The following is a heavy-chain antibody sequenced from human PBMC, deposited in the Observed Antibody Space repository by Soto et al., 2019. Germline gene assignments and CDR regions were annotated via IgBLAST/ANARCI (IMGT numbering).Heavy chain of an antibody. CDR2: IYRTGHS. D-gene: IGHD3-3*02. CDR1: GGYVGRGGYP. V-gene: IGHV4-30-2*01. CDR3: DGSIRASSAIFDL. J-gene: IGHJ5*02. Sequence: TKPLTSTVSGGYVGRGGYPRSLIRKTRGKGLECLAYIYRTGHSIYNPSRNSRATISLDKPNNQSSLHLTSVTAADTAVYYWDGSIRASSAIFDLWGQGFPVTVSS.